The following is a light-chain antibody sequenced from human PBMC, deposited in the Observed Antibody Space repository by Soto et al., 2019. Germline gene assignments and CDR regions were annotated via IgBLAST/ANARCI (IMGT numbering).Light chain of an antibody. CDR1: QSISIW. CDR2: KAS. CDR3: QQYSTYTPRT. J-gene: IGKJ1*01. Sequence: IQMTQSPSSLSASVGDRVTITGRASQSISIWLAWYQQKPGKAPKILIYKASSLESGVPSRFSGSGSGTEFTLTISSLQPDDFATYYCQQYSTYTPRTFGQGTKVDIK. V-gene: IGKV1-5*03.